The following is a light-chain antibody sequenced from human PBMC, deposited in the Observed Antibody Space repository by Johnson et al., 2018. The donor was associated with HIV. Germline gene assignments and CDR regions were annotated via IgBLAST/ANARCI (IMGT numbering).Light chain of an antibody. CDR3: GTWDSSLRL. J-gene: IGLJ1*01. CDR1: SSNIGNNY. CDR2: DNH. V-gene: IGLV1-51*01. Sequence: QSVLTQPPSVSAAPGQKVTISCSGSSSNIGNNYVSWYQQLPGTAPKLLIYDNHKRPSGIPDRFSGSKSGTSATLAITGLQTGDEADYYCGTWDSSLRLFGTGTKVTVL.